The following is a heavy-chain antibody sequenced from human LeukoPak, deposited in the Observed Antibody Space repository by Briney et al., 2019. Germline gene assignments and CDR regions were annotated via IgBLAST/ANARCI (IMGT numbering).Heavy chain of an antibody. CDR2: IKQDGSEK. J-gene: IGHJ6*04. CDR1: GFTFSSYW. Sequence: GGSLRLSCAPPGFTFSSYWMSWVRQAPGKGLEWVANIKQDGSEKYYVDSVKGRFTISRDNAKNSLYLQMNSLRADDTAVYYCARKAYGLDVWGKGTTVTVSS. V-gene: IGHV3-7*03. CDR3: ARKAYGLDV.